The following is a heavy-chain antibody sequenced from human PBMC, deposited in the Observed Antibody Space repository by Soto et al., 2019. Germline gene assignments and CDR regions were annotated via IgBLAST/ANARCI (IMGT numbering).Heavy chain of an antibody. V-gene: IGHV3-23*01. CDR3: ATGRGKNWTFDY. D-gene: IGHD1-1*01. J-gene: IGHJ4*02. CDR1: GFTFSSYA. Sequence: EVQLLESGGYSVQPGGSLRLSCAASGFTFSSYAMHWVRRPPGKGLVWVSSISGSGGTAYYADSVKGRFSISRDSLVNTLYLQRNSLRAEATAVYYCATGRGKNWTFDYWGQGTLLTVSP. CDR2: ISGSGGTA.